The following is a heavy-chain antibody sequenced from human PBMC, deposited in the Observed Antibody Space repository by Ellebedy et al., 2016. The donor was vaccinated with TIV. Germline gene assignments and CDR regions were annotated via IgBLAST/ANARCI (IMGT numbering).Heavy chain of an antibody. Sequence: SETLSLTXNVSGGSINGFYWSWIRQPPGKGLEWIGNISHSGSTNYNPSLKSRVTISVDTSKNKFSLNLSSVTAADTAVYYCARGRYKFDPWGQGTLVTVSS. CDR1: GGSINGFY. CDR3: ARGRYKFDP. J-gene: IGHJ5*02. D-gene: IGHD1-1*01. V-gene: IGHV4-59*08. CDR2: ISHSGST.